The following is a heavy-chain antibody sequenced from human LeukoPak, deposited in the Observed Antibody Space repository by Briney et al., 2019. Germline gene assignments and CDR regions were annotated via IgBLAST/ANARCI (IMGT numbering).Heavy chain of an antibody. V-gene: IGHV3-48*01. CDR2: IGSSGNTI. CDR1: GFTFSGYI. Sequence: PGGSLRLSCAASGFTFSGYIMNWVGQAPGKGLEWVSFIGSSGNTIYYADSVKGRFTVSRDNAKKSLYLQMNSLRAEDTAVYYCARDQWLDYWGQGTLVTVSS. J-gene: IGHJ4*02. CDR3: ARDQWLDY. D-gene: IGHD6-19*01.